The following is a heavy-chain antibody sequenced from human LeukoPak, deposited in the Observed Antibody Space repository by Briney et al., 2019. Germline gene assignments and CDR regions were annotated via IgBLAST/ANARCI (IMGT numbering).Heavy chain of an antibody. V-gene: IGHV4-59*01. CDR1: GGSISTYY. Sequence: SETLSLTCTVSGGSISTYYWTWIRQPPGKGLEWIVYISYSGSTNYNPSLKSRVTFSVDTSKSQFSLKLSPVTAAGSGVDYCGRSYGSGIDSWGQGTLVSVSS. CDR3: GRSYGSGIDS. D-gene: IGHD3-10*01. J-gene: IGHJ4*02. CDR2: ISYSGST.